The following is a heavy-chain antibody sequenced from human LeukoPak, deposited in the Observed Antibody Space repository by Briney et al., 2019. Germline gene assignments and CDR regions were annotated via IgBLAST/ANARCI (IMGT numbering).Heavy chain of an antibody. V-gene: IGHV3-66*01. Sequence: GGSLRLSCAASGFTVSSNYMSWVRQAPGKGLEWVSAIYSGGNTYYADSVKGRFTISRDNFKNTLYLQMNSLRAEDTAVYYCARRAPYFYDSSGYSPWDYWGQGALVTVSS. CDR1: GFTVSSNY. J-gene: IGHJ4*02. D-gene: IGHD3-22*01. CDR2: IYSGGNT. CDR3: ARRAPYFYDSSGYSPWDY.